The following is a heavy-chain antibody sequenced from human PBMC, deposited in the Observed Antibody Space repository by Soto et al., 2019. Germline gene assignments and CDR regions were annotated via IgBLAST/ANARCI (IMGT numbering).Heavy chain of an antibody. CDR1: GYSIGSGYY. CDR2: TYYGASS. CDR3: VRVAGSASWYETDS. Sequence: SETLSLTCAVSGYSIGSGYYWGWIRQPPGKGLEWLGTTYYGASSYYNPSLRSRITMLLDASTNQLSLKLSSVTAADTAVYFCVRVAGSASWYETDSWGQGILVTVSS. J-gene: IGHJ4*02. D-gene: IGHD6-13*01. V-gene: IGHV4-38-2*01.